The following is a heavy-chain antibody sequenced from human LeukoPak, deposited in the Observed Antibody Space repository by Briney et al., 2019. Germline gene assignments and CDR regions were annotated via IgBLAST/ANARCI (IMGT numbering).Heavy chain of an antibody. CDR3: ARDQTGYSYTYGMDV. V-gene: IGHV4-59*01. Sequence: PSETLSLTCTVSGGSISSYYWSWIRQPPGKGLGWIGYIYYSGSTNYNPSLKSRVTISVDTSKNQFSLKLSSVTAADTAVYYCARDQTGYSYTYGMDVWGQGTTVTVSS. CDR2: IYYSGST. J-gene: IGHJ6*02. CDR1: GGSISSYY. D-gene: IGHD5-18*01.